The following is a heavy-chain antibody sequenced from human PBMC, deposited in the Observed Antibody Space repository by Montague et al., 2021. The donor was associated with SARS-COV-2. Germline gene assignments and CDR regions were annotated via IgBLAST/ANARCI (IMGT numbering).Heavy chain of an antibody. Sequence: SETLSLTCAVYGGSFSDYYWTWIRQPPGKGLEWIGEITHSGSSKYNPSLKNRVTISVDRSKNQFSLKLTSVTAADTATYYCARGQDTIFVVLILLPAEGGLDFWGQGTTVTVSS. CDR2: ITHSGSS. CDR1: GGSFSDYY. J-gene: IGHJ6*02. D-gene: IGHD3-3*01. V-gene: IGHV4-34*01. CDR3: ARGQDTIFVVLILLPAEGGLDF.